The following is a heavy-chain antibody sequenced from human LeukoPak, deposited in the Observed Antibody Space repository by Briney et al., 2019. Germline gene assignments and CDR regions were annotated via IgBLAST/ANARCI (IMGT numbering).Heavy chain of an antibody. V-gene: IGHV1-2*02. CDR3: ARDIVVVPAAPPPLGYYGMDV. D-gene: IGHD2-2*01. J-gene: IGHJ6*02. Sequence: ASVKVSCKASGYTFTGYYMHWVRQAPGQGLEWMGWINPNSGGTNYAQKFQGRVTMTRDTSISTAYMELSRLRSDDTAVYCCARDIVVVPAAPPPLGYYGMDVWGQGTTVTVSS. CDR2: INPNSGGT. CDR1: GYTFTGYY.